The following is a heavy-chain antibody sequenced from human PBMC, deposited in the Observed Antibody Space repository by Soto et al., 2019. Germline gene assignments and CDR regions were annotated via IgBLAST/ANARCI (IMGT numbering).Heavy chain of an antibody. V-gene: IGHV3-30-3*01. Sequence: GGSLRLSCAASGFTFSSYAMHWVRQAPGKGLEWEAVISYDGSNKYYADSVKGRFTISRDNSKNTLYLQMNSLRAEDTAVYYCARDPLWGTAMVLWYFDLWGRSTLVTVSS. J-gene: IGHJ2*01. D-gene: IGHD5-18*01. CDR3: ARDPLWGTAMVLWYFDL. CDR2: ISYDGSNK. CDR1: GFTFSSYA.